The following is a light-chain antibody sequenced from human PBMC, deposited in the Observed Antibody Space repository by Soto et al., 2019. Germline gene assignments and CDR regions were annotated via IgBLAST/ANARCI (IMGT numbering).Light chain of an antibody. V-gene: IGLV2-14*03. CDR2: DVS. J-gene: IGLJ1*01. Sequence: QSVLTQPASLSGSPGQSITISCTGTSSDVGGYNYVSWYQQHPGKSPNLMIYDVSNRPSGVSNRFSGSKSGNTASLTISGLQAEDEADYYCSSYRAISTTHYVFGTGTKVTVL. CDR3: SSYRAISTTHYV. CDR1: SSDVGGYNY.